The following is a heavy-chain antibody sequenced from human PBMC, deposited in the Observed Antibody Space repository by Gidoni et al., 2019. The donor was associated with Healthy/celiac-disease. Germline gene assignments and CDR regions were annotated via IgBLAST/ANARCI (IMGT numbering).Heavy chain of an antibody. CDR3: ARDLWYCSSTSCYDNYYYYGMDV. CDR2: SSAYNGNT. CDR1: GYTFTSYG. D-gene: IGHD2-2*01. V-gene: IGHV1-18*01. J-gene: IGHJ6*02. Sequence: QVQLVQSGAEVKKPGASVKVSCKASGYTFTSYGISWVRQAPGQGLEWMGWSSAYNGNTNYAQKLQGRVTMTTDTSTSTAYMELRSLRSDDTAVYYCARDLWYCSSTSCYDNYYYYGMDVWGQGTTVTVSS.